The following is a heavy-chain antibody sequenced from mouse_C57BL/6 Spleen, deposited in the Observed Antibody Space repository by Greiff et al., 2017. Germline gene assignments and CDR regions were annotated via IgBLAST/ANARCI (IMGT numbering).Heavy chain of an antibody. Sequence: VQLKQSGPELVKPGASVKIPCKASGYTFPDSNMAWVKQRHGQSLEWIGYIYPNNGGTIYNQKFKGKATLTADTSSSTAYMQLRSLTSEETTGYYCAREGIYDGYYVGCAYWGQGTLVTVSA. J-gene: IGHJ3*01. D-gene: IGHD2-3*01. CDR3: AREGIYDGYYVGCAY. V-gene: IGHV1-18*01. CDR2: IYPNNGGT. CDR1: GYTFPDSN.